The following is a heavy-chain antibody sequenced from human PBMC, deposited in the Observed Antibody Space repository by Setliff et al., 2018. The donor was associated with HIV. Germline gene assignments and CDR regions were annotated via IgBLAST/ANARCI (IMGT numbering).Heavy chain of an antibody. J-gene: IGHJ4*02. CDR3: ASTRIRLIRGAVISNLRTPYFDY. Sequence: PSETLSLTCIVSGESISSGYYWGWIRQPPGTGLEWIGSFYHSTTYYNPSLKSRVTISVDTSKNQLSLKLTSVTAADTAVYYCASTRIRLIRGAVISNLRTPYFDYWGPGSLVTVSS. CDR1: GESISSGYY. V-gene: IGHV4-38-2*02. D-gene: IGHD3-10*01. CDR2: FYHSTT.